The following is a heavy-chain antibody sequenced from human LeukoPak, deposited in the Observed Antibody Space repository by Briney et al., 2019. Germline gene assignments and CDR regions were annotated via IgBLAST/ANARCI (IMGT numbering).Heavy chain of an antibody. D-gene: IGHD2-15*01. CDR1: GGSISGSY. CDR3: ARREAVLIGYFDY. Sequence: PSETLSLTCTVSGGSISGSYWSWIRQPPGKGLEWIAYINDSGTTSYNPSLKSRVTISVDTSKKQFSLKVNSVTAADTAVYYCARREAVLIGYFDYWGQGTLVIVSP. CDR2: INDSGTT. V-gene: IGHV4-59*08. J-gene: IGHJ4*02.